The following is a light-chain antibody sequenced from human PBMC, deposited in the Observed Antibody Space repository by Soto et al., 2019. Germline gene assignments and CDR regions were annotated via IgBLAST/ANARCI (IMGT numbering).Light chain of an antibody. CDR2: SNN. CDR1: SSNIGSNT. CDR3: AAWDDSLNSHYV. V-gene: IGLV1-44*01. J-gene: IGLJ1*01. Sequence: QSVLTQPPSASGTPGQRVTISCSASSSNIGSNTVNWYQQLPGTAPKLLIYSNNQRPSGVPDRFSGSKSGTSASLAISGLQSEDEDDYYCAAWDDSLNSHYVFGPGTKVTVL.